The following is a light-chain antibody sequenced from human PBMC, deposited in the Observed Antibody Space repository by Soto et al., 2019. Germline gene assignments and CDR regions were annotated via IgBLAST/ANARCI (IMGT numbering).Light chain of an antibody. CDR2: EVS. J-gene: IGLJ1*01. V-gene: IGLV2-8*01. CDR3: TSYAGTYSFFYV. CDR1: SSDVGAYNY. Sequence: QSALTQPPSASGSPGQSVTLSCTGTSSDVGAYNYVSWYQQLPGKAPKLIIYEVSKRPSGVPDRFSGSKSGNTASLTVSGLQAEDEADYYCTSYAGTYSFFYVFGTGTKVT.